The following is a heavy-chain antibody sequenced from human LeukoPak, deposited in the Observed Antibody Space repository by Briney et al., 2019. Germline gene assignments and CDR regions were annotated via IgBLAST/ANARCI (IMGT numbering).Heavy chain of an antibody. CDR3: ARALWPYYFDY. CDR2: IWYDGSNE. D-gene: IGHD2-21*01. Sequence: GGSLRLSCAASGFTFSSYGMHWVRQARDKGLEWVAIIWYDGSNEYYADSVKGRYTISRDNSKNTLYLQMNSLRAEDTAVYYCARALWPYYFDYWGQGTLVTVSS. V-gene: IGHV3-33*01. J-gene: IGHJ4*02. CDR1: GFTFSSYG.